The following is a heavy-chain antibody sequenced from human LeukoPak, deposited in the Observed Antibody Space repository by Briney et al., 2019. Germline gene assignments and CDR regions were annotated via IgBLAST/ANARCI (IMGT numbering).Heavy chain of an antibody. J-gene: IGHJ3*02. D-gene: IGHD5-18*01. CDR3: ASSDVDTAMVTTFDI. CDR1: GYSFTSYW. V-gene: IGHV5-51*01. Sequence: GESLKISCKGSGYSFTSYWIGWVRQMPGKGLEWMGIIYPGDSGTRYSPSFQGQVTISADKSISTAYLQWSSLKASDTAMYYCASSDVDTAMVTTFDIWGQGTMVTVSS. CDR2: IYPGDSGT.